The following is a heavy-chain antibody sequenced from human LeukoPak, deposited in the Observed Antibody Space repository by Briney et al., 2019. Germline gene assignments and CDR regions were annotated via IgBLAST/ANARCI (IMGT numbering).Heavy chain of an antibody. CDR1: GFTFSTYA. D-gene: IGHD4-17*01. CDR2: ISGSGGST. J-gene: IGHJ4*02. V-gene: IGHV3-23*01. Sequence: GGSLRLSCAASGFTFSTYAMSRVRQAPGKGLEWVSAISGSGGSTYYADSVKGRFTISRDNSKNTLYLQMNSLRAEDTAVYYCAKTGDYYVFDYWGQGTLVTVSS. CDR3: AKTGDYYVFDY.